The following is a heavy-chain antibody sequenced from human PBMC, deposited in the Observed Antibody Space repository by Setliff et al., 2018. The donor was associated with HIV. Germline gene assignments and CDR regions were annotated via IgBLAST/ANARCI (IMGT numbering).Heavy chain of an antibody. D-gene: IGHD2-21*02. CDR2: IRSKAYGGTT. V-gene: IGHV3-49*03. CDR1: FSDYN. Sequence: FSDYNWSWIRQSPGKGLEWVGFIRSKAYGGTTEYAPSVKGRFTISRDDSKSIASLQMNSLKTEDTAVYYCTRAVVVTAIGGFDYWGQGTLVTVSS. J-gene: IGHJ4*02. CDR3: TRAVVVTAIGGFDY.